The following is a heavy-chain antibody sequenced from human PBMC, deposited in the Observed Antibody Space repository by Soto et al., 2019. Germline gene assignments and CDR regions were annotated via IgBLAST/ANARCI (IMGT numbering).Heavy chain of an antibody. CDR1: GGTLSSYS. CDR2: IITFVGKA. Sequence: QVQLVQSGPEVKKPGSSVKVSCKTSGGTLSSYSISWVRQAPGQGLEWVGRIITFVGKANVAQQFQGRVTITADSSTDTTYMELRRLTSDDTAVYYCGRVTGGHDSGGNYMDVWGTGTTVTVSS. D-gene: IGHD5-12*01. V-gene: IGHV1-69*08. CDR3: GRVTGGHDSGGNYMDV. J-gene: IGHJ6*03.